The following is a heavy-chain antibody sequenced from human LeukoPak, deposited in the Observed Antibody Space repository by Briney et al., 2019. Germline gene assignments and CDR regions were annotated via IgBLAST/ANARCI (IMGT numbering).Heavy chain of an antibody. Sequence: PGGSLRLSCAASGFTFSSYSMNWVRQAPGKGLEWVSSISSSSSYIYYADSVKGRFTISRDNAKNSLYLQMNSLRAEDTAVYYCARDPLNYYDSSGYGNAWGQGTLVTVSS. CDR2: ISSSSSYI. D-gene: IGHD3-22*01. V-gene: IGHV3-21*01. CDR1: GFTFSSYS. J-gene: IGHJ5*02. CDR3: ARDPLNYYDSSGYGNA.